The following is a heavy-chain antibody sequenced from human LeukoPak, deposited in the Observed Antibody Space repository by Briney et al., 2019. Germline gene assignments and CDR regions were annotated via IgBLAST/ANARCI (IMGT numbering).Heavy chain of an antibody. D-gene: IGHD4-17*01. CDR2: IRYDGSNK. Sequence: PGGSLRLSCAASGFTFSSYGMHWVRQAPGKGLEWVAFIRYDGSNKYYADSVKGRFTISRDNSKNTLYLQMNSLRAEDTAVYYCAKDSPTVTTPSPFFDYWGQGTLVTVSS. CDR1: GFTFSSYG. CDR3: AKDSPTVTTPSPFFDY. V-gene: IGHV3-30*02. J-gene: IGHJ4*02.